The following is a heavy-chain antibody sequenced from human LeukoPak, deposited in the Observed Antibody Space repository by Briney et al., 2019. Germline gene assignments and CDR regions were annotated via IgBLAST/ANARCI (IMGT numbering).Heavy chain of an antibody. D-gene: IGHD1-26*01. Sequence: SETLSLTCTVSGYSISGGYYWGWIRQPPGKGLEWIGSIYHSGSTYYNPSLKSRVTMSVDTSKNQFSLNMTSVTAADTAVYYCARHGWWDLLRFDYWGQGTLVTVSS. CDR2: IYHSGST. J-gene: IGHJ4*02. V-gene: IGHV4-38-2*02. CDR3: ARHGWWDLLRFDY. CDR1: GYSISGGYY.